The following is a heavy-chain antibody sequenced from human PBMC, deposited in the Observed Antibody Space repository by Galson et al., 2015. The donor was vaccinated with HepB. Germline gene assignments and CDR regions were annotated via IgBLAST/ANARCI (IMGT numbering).Heavy chain of an antibody. CDR1: GFTFSSHS. V-gene: IGHV3-21*01. Sequence: SLRLSCAASGFTFSSHSMYWVRQAPGKGLEWVSFISSSSSYIYYADSVKGRFTISRDNAKRSLYLQMNSLRAEDTAVYYCARRPSITGWYFYYMDVWGKGTTATVSS. CDR3: ARRPSITGWYFYYMDV. J-gene: IGHJ6*03. D-gene: IGHD3-10*01. CDR2: ISSSSSYI.